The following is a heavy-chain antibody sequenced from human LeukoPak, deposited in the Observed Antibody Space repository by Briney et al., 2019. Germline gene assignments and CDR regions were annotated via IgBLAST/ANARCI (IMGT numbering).Heavy chain of an antibody. CDR1: GGSISSGGYY. CDR3: ARLLTGRRLNYYDSSGYYASFDY. D-gene: IGHD3-22*01. Sequence: SETLSLTCTVSGGSISSGGYYWSWIRQHPGKGLEWIGYIYYSGSTNYNPSLKSRVTISVDTSKNQFSLKLSSVTAADTAVYYCARLLTGRRLNYYDSSGYYASFDYWGQGTLVTVSS. J-gene: IGHJ4*02. CDR2: IYYSGST. V-gene: IGHV4-31*03.